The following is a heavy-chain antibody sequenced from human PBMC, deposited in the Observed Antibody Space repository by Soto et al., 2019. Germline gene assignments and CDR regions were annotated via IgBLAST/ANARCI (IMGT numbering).Heavy chain of an antibody. Sequence: QVRLVQSGPEVRKPGASVKISCEASGYSFTGHYLHWVRQAPGHGLEWMGWINPNSGGTNYAQKFQDWISITRDKALSTVYMDLSSLRSEDTAMYYCAISDGAEENDAFDIWGQGTMISVS. CDR3: AISDGAEENDAFDI. D-gene: IGHD3-16*01. CDR1: GYSFTGHY. CDR2: INPNSGGT. V-gene: IGHV1-2*04. J-gene: IGHJ3*02.